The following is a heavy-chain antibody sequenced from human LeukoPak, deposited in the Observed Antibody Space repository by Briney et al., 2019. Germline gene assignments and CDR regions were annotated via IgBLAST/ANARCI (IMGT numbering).Heavy chain of an antibody. Sequence: SETLSLTCTVSSGSISSNNYYWGWIRQPPGKGLEWIGSIYYSGTTYYNPSLKSRVTISVDTSKNQLSLKLSSVTAADTAVYYCARRQQLAIFDYWGQGTLVTVSS. J-gene: IGHJ4*02. V-gene: IGHV4-39*01. CDR1: SGSISSNNYY. CDR3: ARRQQLAIFDY. CDR2: IYYSGTT. D-gene: IGHD6-13*01.